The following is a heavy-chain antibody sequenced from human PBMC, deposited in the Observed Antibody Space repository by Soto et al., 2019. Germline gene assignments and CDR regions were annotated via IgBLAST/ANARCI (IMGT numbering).Heavy chain of an antibody. J-gene: IGHJ6*02. Sequence: SVKVSCKASGGTFSSYAISWVRQAPGQGLEWMGGIIPIFGTANYAQKFQGRVTITADESTSTAYMELSSLRSEDTAVYYCARGYGSGSYEYYYYGMDVCGQGTTLTVSS. CDR2: IIPIFGTA. V-gene: IGHV1-69*13. D-gene: IGHD3-10*01. CDR3: ARGYGSGSYEYYYYGMDV. CDR1: GGTFSSYA.